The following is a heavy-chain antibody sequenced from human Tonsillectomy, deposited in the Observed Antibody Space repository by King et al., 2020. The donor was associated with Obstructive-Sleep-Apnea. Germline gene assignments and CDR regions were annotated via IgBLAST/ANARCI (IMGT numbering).Heavy chain of an antibody. J-gene: IGHJ4*02. Sequence: GGGRRRGGAGSGFTFSSYSMNWVRQAPGKGLEWVSSISRNSFYIYYADSLKGRFTISRDNAKNSLYLQMNSLRAEDTAVYYCATDREVGATGYYFDYWGQGTLVSVSS. V-gene: IGHV3-21*01. CDR2: ISRNSFYI. D-gene: IGHD1-26*01. CDR1: GFTFSSYS. CDR3: ATDREVGATGYYFDY.